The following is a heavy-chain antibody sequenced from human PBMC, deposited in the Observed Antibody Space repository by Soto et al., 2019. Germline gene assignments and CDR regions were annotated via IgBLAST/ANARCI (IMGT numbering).Heavy chain of an antibody. D-gene: IGHD3-22*01. J-gene: IGHJ5*02. V-gene: IGHV4-59*01. CDR1: GGSISSYY. Sequence: QVQLQESGPGLVKPSETLSLTCTVSGGSISSYYWSWIRQPPGKGLEWIGYIYYSGSTNYNPSLKSRVTISVDTSKNQFSLKLSSVTAADTAVYYCARYEYYYDSSGYYPRGFDPWGQGTLVTVSS. CDR2: IYYSGST. CDR3: ARYEYYYDSSGYYPRGFDP.